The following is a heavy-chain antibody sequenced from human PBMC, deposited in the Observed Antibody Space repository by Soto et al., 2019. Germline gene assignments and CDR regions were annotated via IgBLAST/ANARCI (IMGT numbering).Heavy chain of an antibody. CDR3: AKREDSSRFGGLDI. CDR2: VHSTGGT. J-gene: IGHJ6*02. Sequence: SETTSLTCNVAGGSITIGGYFCDWISQPLGKGLEWIGTVHSTGGTYYSPSLRSRVTISVDTSKNLFSLKMTSASATDTAVYFCAKREDSSRFGGLDIWGQGTAVT. D-gene: IGHD3-3*01. V-gene: IGHV4-39*01. CDR1: GGSITIGGYF.